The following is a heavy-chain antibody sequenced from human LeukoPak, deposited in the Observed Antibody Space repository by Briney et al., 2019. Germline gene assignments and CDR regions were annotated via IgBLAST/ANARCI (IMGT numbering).Heavy chain of an antibody. CDR3: ARRGRSSNYFDY. D-gene: IGHD6-6*01. Sequence: GESLKISCKASGYVFTSYWIGWVRQMPGRGLEWMGIIYPGTSDTRYGPSFQGQVTISADKSISTAYLQWSSLKASDTAMYYCARRGRSSNYFDYWGQGTLVTVSS. CDR2: IYPGTSDT. J-gene: IGHJ4*02. CDR1: GYVFTSYW. V-gene: IGHV5-51*01.